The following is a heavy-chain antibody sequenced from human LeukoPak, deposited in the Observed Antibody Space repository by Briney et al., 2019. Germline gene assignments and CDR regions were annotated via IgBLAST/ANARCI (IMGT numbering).Heavy chain of an antibody. J-gene: IGHJ2*01. Sequence: PSETLSLTCAVYGGSFSGYYWSWIRQPPGKGLEWIGEINHSGSTNYNPSLKSRVTISVDTSKNQFSLKLSSVTAADTAVYYCASGYSGYDLNYYWYFDLWGRGTLVTVSS. V-gene: IGHV4-34*01. CDR2: INHSGST. CDR1: GGSFSGYY. D-gene: IGHD5-12*01. CDR3: ASGYSGYDLNYYWYFDL.